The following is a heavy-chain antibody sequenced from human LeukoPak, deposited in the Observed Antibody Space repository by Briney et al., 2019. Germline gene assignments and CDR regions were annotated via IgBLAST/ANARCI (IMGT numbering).Heavy chain of an antibody. CDR1: GGSISSSNW. Sequence: PSETLSLTCAVSGGSISSSNWWSWVRPPPGKGLEWIGEIYHSGSTNYNPSLKSRVTIAVDTSKNQFSLKLNSVTAADTAVYYCARESYYDSSGYSHDAFDIWGQGTMVTVSS. J-gene: IGHJ3*02. CDR3: ARESYYDSSGYSHDAFDI. CDR2: IYHSGST. D-gene: IGHD3-22*01. V-gene: IGHV4-4*02.